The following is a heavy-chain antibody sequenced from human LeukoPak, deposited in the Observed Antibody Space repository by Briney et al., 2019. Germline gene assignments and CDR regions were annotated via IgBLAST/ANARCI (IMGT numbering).Heavy chain of an antibody. CDR2: ISGSGGST. Sequence: GGSLRLSCAASGFTFSSYAMSWVRQAPGKGLEWVSAISGSGGSTYYADSVKGRFTISGDNSKNTLYLQMNSLRAEDTAVYYCAKDSKTYYDFWSGYYPFDYWGQGTLVTVSS. CDR1: GFTFSSYA. V-gene: IGHV3-23*01. J-gene: IGHJ4*02. CDR3: AKDSKTYYDFWSGYYPFDY. D-gene: IGHD3-3*01.